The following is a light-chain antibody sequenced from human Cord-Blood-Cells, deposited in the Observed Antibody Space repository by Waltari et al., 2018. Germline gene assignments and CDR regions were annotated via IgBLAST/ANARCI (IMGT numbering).Light chain of an antibody. CDR3: QQYGSSPPWT. V-gene: IGKV3-20*01. CDR2: GAS. CDR1: QSVSSSY. J-gene: IGKJ1*01. Sequence: EIVLTQSPGTLSLSPGERATLSCRASQSVSSSYLAWYQQKPGQAPMLLIYGASSRATGIPDRFSGSWSGTDFTLTISRLEPEDFAVYYCQQYGSSPPWTFGQGTKVEIK.